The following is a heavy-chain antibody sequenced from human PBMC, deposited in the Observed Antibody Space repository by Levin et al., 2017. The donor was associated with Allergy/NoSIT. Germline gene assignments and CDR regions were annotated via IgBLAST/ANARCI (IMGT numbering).Heavy chain of an antibody. D-gene: IGHD3-16*02. CDR2: ISGSGGST. V-gene: IGHV3-23*01. CDR3: AKDTYDYVWGSNRYTHDFDY. CDR1: GFAFSSYA. Sequence: LSLTCAASGFAFSSYAMTWVRQAPGKGLEWVSAISGSGGSTYYVDSVKGRFTISRDNSKNTLYLQMNSLRAEDTAVYYCAKDTYDYVWGSNRYTHDFDYWGQGTLVTVSS. J-gene: IGHJ4*02.